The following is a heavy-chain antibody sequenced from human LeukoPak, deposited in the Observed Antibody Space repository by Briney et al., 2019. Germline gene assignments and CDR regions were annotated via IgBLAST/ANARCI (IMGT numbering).Heavy chain of an antibody. D-gene: IGHD3-22*01. CDR2: IYYSGST. J-gene: IGHJ4*02. CDR3: AIFPYYYDSSGLDY. V-gene: IGHV4-59*08. CDR1: GGSISSYY. Sequence: PSETLSLTCTVSGGSISSYYWSWIRQPPGKGLEWIGYIYYSGSTNYNPSLKSRVTISVDTSKNQFSLKLSSVTAADTAVYYCAIFPYYYDSSGLDYWGQGTLVTVSS.